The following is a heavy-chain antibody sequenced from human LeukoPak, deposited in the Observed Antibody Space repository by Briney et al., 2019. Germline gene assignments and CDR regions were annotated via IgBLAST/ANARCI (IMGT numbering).Heavy chain of an antibody. J-gene: IGHJ5*02. CDR2: INPNSGGT. V-gene: IGHV1-2*02. CDR1: GYTFTGYY. CDR3: AREAMVRGRGSWFDP. D-gene: IGHD3-10*01. Sequence: ASVKVSCKASGYTFTGYYMHWVRQAPGQGLEWMGWINPNSGGTNYAQKFQGRVTMTRDTSISTAYMELSRLRSDDTAVYYCAREAMVRGRGSWFDPWGQGTLVTVSS.